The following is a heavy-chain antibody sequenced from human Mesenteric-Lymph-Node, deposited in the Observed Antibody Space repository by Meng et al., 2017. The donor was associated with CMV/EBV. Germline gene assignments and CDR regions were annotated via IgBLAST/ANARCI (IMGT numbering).Heavy chain of an antibody. CDR2: IRSKAFGGTT. CDR1: GFAFSDSS. CDR3: SGGVGSTCYQGF. V-gene: IGHV3-49*04. D-gene: IGHD2-15*01. Sequence: GESLKISCRTVGFAFSDSSMSWVRQAPGKGLEWGGFIRSKAFGGTTEYATSIEGRFTISRDDSKTIAYLQMNSLKTEDTAVYYCSGGVGSTCYQGFWGQGTLVTVSS. J-gene: IGHJ4*02.